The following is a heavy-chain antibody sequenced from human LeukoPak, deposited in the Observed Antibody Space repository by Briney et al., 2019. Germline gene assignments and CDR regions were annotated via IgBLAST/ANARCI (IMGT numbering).Heavy chain of an antibody. D-gene: IGHD6-19*01. V-gene: IGHV3-30*18. J-gene: IGHJ4*02. CDR1: GFTFSSYS. CDR3: AKGVRLVGV. CDR2: ISYDGSNK. Sequence: GSLRLSCAASGFTFSSYSMNWVRQAPGKGLEWVAVISYDGSNKYYADSVKGRFTISRDNSKNTLYLQMNSLRAEDTAVYYCAKGVRLVGVWGQGTLVTVSS.